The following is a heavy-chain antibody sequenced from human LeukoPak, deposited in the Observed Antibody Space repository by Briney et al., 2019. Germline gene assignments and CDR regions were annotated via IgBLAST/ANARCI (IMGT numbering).Heavy chain of an antibody. CDR1: GGSISRGGYY. CDR2: IYYSGST. D-gene: IGHD1-1*01. CDR3: ARSFGTTGTGHAFDI. V-gene: IGHV4-31*03. Sequence: PSETLSLTCTVSGGSISRGGYYWSWIRQHPGKGLEGIGYIYYSGSTYYNPSLKSRVTISVDTSKNQFSLKLSSETAADTAVYYCARSFGTTGTGHAFDIWGQGTMVTVSS. J-gene: IGHJ3*02.